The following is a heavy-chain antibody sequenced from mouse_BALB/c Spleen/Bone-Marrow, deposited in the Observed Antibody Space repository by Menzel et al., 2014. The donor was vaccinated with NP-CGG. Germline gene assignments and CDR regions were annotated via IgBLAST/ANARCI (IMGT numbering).Heavy chain of an antibody. J-gene: IGHJ2*01. CDR1: GYTFTSYY. D-gene: IGHD2-1*01. CDR3: TRYGNYYFDY. CDR2: INPSNGGT. Sequence: QVQLQHPGAELVKPGASVKLFCKASGYTFTSYYMYWVKQRPGQGLEWIGEINPSNGGTNFNGKFKSKATLTVDKSSSTAYMQLSSLTSEDSSLYYCTRYGNYYFDYWGQGTTLTVSS. V-gene: IGHV1S81*02.